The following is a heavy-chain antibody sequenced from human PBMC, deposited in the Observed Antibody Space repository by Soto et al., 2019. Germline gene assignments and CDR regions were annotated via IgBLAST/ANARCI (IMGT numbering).Heavy chain of an antibody. CDR1: GGSISSSNW. CDR3: ASGSSGPTGYFDY. Sequence: QVQLQESGPGLVKPSGTLSLTCAVSGGSISSSNWWSWVRQPPGKGLEWIGEIYHSGSTNYNPSLKSRVTISVDTSKNQFSLKLSSVTAADTAVYYCASGSSGPTGYFDYWGQGTLVTVSS. J-gene: IGHJ4*02. D-gene: IGHD6-19*01. CDR2: IYHSGST. V-gene: IGHV4-4*02.